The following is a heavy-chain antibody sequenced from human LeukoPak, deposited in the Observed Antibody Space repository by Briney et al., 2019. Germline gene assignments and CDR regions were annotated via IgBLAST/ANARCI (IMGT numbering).Heavy chain of an antibody. Sequence: SETLSLTCTVSGGSISSYYWSWIRQPPGKGLEWIGYIYYSGSTNYNPSLKSRVAISVDTSKNQFSLKLSSVTAADTAVYYCARTSSSGLVGGYYFDYWGQGTLVTVSS. J-gene: IGHJ4*02. CDR1: GGSISSYY. CDR2: IYYSGST. D-gene: IGHD6-19*01. V-gene: IGHV4-59*01. CDR3: ARTSSSGLVGGYYFDY.